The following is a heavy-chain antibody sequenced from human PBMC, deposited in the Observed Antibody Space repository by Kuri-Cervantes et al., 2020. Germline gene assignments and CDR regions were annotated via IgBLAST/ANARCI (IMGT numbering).Heavy chain of an antibody. CDR1: GYTFTSYD. J-gene: IGHJ4*02. CDR3: ARGALVGAIYYDE. V-gene: IGHV1-2*02. CDR2: INPNSGGT. D-gene: IGHD1-26*01. Sequence: ASVKVSCKASGYTFTSYDINWVRQAPGQGLEWMGWINPNSGGTNYAQKFQGRVTMTRDTSISTAYMELSRLRSDDTAVYYCARGALVGAIYYDEWGQGTLVTVSS.